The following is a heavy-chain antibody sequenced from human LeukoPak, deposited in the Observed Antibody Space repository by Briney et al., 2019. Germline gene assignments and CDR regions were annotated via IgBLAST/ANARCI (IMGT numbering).Heavy chain of an antibody. Sequence: SETLSLTCTVSGGSISSYYWSWIRQPPGKGLEWIGYIYYSGSTNYNPSLKSRVTISVDTSKNQFSLILNSVTAADTAVYYRAGVDYYDSSVFDYWGQGTLVTVSS. CDR2: IYYSGST. V-gene: IGHV4-59*01. CDR3: AGVDYYDSSVFDY. CDR1: GGSISSYY. J-gene: IGHJ4*02. D-gene: IGHD3-22*01.